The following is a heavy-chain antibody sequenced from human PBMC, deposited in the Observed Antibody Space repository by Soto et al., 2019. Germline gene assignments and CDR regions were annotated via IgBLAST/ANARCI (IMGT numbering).Heavy chain of an antibody. CDR3: VRDVTGGYSFGC. D-gene: IGHD5-18*01. Sequence: EVQLVESGGGLVQPGGSLRLSCAASGFNFSNYWMYWVRQAPGKGLEWVANIKLDGSEKYYVESVKGRFTISRDNARNSLYLQMNSLRAADTAVYYCVRDVTGGYSFGCWGQGTLVTVSS. CDR1: GFNFSNYW. CDR2: IKLDGSEK. J-gene: IGHJ4*02. V-gene: IGHV3-7*05.